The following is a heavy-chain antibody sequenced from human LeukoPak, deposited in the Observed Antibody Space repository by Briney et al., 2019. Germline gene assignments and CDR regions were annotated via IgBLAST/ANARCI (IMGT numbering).Heavy chain of an antibody. Sequence: PGRSLRLSCAASRFNFSIYAMHWVRQAPGKGLEWVAVISYDGSNKYYADSMKGRFTISRDNSKNTLYLQMNSLRAEDTAVYYCARDLGELGVFDYWGQGTLVTVSS. CDR3: ARDLGELGVFDY. D-gene: IGHD3-16*01. CDR1: RFNFSIYA. V-gene: IGHV3-30-3*01. J-gene: IGHJ4*02. CDR2: ISYDGSNK.